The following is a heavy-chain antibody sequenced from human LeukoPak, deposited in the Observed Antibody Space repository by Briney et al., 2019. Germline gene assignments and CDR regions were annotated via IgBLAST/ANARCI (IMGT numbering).Heavy chain of an antibody. CDR3: ARAPSEIGGYYPEYFRH. CDR2: IKSDGST. J-gene: IGHJ1*01. Sequence: QPGGSLRLSCAASGFTFSSYWMHWVRQAPGKGLVWVSRIKSDGSTNYADSVKGRFTISRDNAKNKVSLQMNSLRAEDTGVYYCARAPSEIGGYYPEYFRHWGQGTLVTVSS. CDR1: GFTFSSYW. D-gene: IGHD3-22*01. V-gene: IGHV3-74*01.